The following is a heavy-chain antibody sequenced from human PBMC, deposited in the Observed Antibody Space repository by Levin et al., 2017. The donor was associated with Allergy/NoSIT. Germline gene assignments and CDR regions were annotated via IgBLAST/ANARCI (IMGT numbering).Heavy chain of an antibody. J-gene: IGHJ4*02. CDR3: ARDFSGWYFDY. V-gene: IGHV1-69*04. CDR2: IIPILGIA. CDR1: GGTFSSYT. D-gene: IGHD6-19*01. Sequence: KISCKASGGTFSSYTISWVRQAPGQGLEWMGRIIPILGIANYAQKFQGRVTITADKSTSTAYMELSSLRSEDTAVYYCARDFSGWYFDYWGQGTLVTVSS.